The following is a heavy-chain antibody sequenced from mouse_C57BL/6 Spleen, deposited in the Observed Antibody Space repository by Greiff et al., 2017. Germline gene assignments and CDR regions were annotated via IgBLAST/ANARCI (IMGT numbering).Heavy chain of an antibody. Sequence: VQLQQSGAELVKPGASVKISCKASGYAFSSYWMNWVKQRPGKGLEWIGQIYPGDGDTNYNGKFKGKATLTADKSSSTAYMQLSSLTSEDSAVYFGARTARGSSSSAYWGKGTLVTVSA. CDR1: GYAFSSYW. V-gene: IGHV1-80*01. CDR2: IYPGDGDT. D-gene: IGHD1-1*01. J-gene: IGHJ3*01. CDR3: ARTARGSSSSAY.